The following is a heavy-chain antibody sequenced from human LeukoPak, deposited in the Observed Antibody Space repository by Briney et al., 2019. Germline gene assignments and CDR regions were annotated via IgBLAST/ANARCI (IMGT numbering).Heavy chain of an antibody. D-gene: IGHD6-19*01. V-gene: IGHV3-23*01. CDR1: GFTFGTHA. CDR3: AKLAGISGWYVYYFDY. J-gene: IGHJ4*02. Sequence: AGGSLRLSCAASGFTFGTHAMTWVRQAPGKGLEWVSGMSGSGDTTYYADSVKGRFTISRDNSKNTLFLQMNSLRAEDTAVYYCAKLAGISGWYVYYFDYWGQRTLVTVS. CDR2: MSGSGDTT.